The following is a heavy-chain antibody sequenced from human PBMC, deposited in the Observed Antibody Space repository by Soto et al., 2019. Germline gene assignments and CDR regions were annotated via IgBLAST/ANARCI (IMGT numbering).Heavy chain of an antibody. J-gene: IGHJ4*02. Sequence: QVQLQESGPGLVKPSETLSLTCTVSGGSVSSGSYYWSWIRQPPGKGLEWIGYIYYSGSTNYNPSLKCRVTISVDTSKNQFSLKLSSVTAADTAVYYCARGHYYDSSGYRIDYWGQGTLVTVSS. CDR1: GGSVSSGSYY. V-gene: IGHV4-61*01. CDR3: ARGHYYDSSGYRIDY. CDR2: IYYSGST. D-gene: IGHD3-22*01.